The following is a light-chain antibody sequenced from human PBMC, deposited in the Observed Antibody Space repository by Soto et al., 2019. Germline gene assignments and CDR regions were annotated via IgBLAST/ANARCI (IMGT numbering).Light chain of an antibody. CDR2: QVN. CDR1: NSDVGGYDY. J-gene: IGLJ3*02. V-gene: IGLV2-14*01. CDR3: SSLTSSNTWV. Sequence: QSVLTQPASVSGSTGQSITISCTGTNSDVGGYDYVSWYQHYPGKAPKLLIYQVNNRPSGVSSRFSGSKSGNTASLTFSGLQAEDEADYYCSSLTSSNTWVFGGGTKVTVL.